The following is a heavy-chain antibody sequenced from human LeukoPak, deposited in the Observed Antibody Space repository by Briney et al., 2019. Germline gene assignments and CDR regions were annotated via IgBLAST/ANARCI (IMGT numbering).Heavy chain of an antibody. D-gene: IGHD1-26*01. CDR2: INHSGST. J-gene: IGHJ3*01. CDR3: VRVSWEKGDAMDV. CDR1: GGSFSGYY. V-gene: IGHV4-34*01. Sequence: PSGTLSLTCVVYGGSFSGYYWSWIRQPPGKGLEWVGDINHSGSTKDSPSLMSRVTISIDTSKIQLYLKLSAVTAADTAVYYCVRVSWEKGDAMDVWGQGTMVTVSS.